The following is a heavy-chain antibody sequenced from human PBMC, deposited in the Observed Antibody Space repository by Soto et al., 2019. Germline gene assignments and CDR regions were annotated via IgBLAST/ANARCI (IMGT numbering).Heavy chain of an antibody. Sequence: GGSLKGSCAEPGVPCSRKSMHWVRQAPGRGLEWVAVIWYDGSNIYYADSVKGRFTISRDNSKDTLDLQMNSLRAEDTAVYYCARDREQWLVGYYFDYWGQGTLVTVSS. V-gene: IGHV3-33*01. CDR2: IWYDGSNI. D-gene: IGHD6-19*01. J-gene: IGHJ4*02. CDR3: ARDREQWLVGYYFDY. CDR1: GVPCSRKS.